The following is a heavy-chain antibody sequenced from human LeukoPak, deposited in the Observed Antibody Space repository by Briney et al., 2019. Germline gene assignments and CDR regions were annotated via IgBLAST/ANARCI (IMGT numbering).Heavy chain of an antibody. Sequence: ASVKVSCKVSGYTLTELSMHWVRQAPGKGLEWMGGFDPEDGETIYAQKFQGRVTMTEDTSTDIAYMELSSLRSEDTAVYYCATGYYYDSSGYYYAFDYWGQGTLVTVSS. CDR1: GYTLTELS. J-gene: IGHJ4*02. D-gene: IGHD3-22*01. CDR2: FDPEDGET. CDR3: ATGYYYDSSGYYYAFDY. V-gene: IGHV1-24*01.